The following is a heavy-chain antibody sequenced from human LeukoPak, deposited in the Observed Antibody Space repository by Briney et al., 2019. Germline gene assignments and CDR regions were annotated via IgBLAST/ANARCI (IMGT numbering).Heavy chain of an antibody. V-gene: IGHV3-21*01. J-gene: IGHJ4*02. D-gene: IGHD6-13*01. Sequence: GGSLRLSRAASGFTFSNFAMTWVRQAPGKGLEWVSSIVGSSSTYYADSLKGRFTISRDNAKNSLYLQMNSLRAEDTAVYYCTRIGAGSSRDYWGQGTLVTVSS. CDR1: GFTFSNFA. CDR3: TRIGAGSSRDY. CDR2: IVGSSST.